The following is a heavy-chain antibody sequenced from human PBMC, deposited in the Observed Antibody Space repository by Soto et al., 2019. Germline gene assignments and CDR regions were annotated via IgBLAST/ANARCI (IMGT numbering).Heavy chain of an antibody. CDR2: ISAHNGNT. V-gene: IGHV1-18*01. J-gene: IGHJ4*02. CDR1: GYTFTSYG. Sequence: QVHLVQSGAEVKKPGASVKVSCKASGYTFTSYGITWVRQAPGQGLEWMGWISAHNGNTDYARKLQGRVIVTRDTSTSTAYMELRSLRSDDTAVYHCARGRYGDYWGQGALVTVSS. CDR3: ARGRYGDY. D-gene: IGHD1-1*01.